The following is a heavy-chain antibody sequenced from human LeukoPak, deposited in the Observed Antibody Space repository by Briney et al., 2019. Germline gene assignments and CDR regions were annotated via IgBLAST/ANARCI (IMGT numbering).Heavy chain of an antibody. J-gene: IGHJ6*02. V-gene: IGHV3-48*04. Sequence: SGGSLRLSCAASGFTFSSYSMNWVRQAPGKGLEWVSYISSSGSTIYYADSVKGRFTISRDNAKNSLYLQMNSLRAEDTAVYYCARTWQQLSYYYYGMDVWGQGTTVTVSS. CDR3: ARTWQQLSYYYYGMDV. CDR1: GFTFSSYS. CDR2: ISSSGSTI. D-gene: IGHD6-13*01.